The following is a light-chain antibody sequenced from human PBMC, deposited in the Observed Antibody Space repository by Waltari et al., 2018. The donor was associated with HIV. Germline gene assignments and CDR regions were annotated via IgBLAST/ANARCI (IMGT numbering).Light chain of an antibody. V-gene: IGKV1-5*03. CDR3: QQYNNT. CDR2: EAS. J-gene: IGKJ2*01. CDR1: QSISNW. Sequence: DVQMTQSPSTLSASLGDSVTIICRASQSISNWLAWYQHKPGRAPKLLIYEASLLETGVTPRFSGSGSGTVFTLTINDLQPDDFATYYCQQYNNTFGQGTKLEIK.